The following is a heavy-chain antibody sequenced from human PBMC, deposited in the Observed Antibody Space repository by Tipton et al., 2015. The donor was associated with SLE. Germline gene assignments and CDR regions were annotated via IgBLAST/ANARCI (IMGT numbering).Heavy chain of an antibody. CDR3: ARGVRLWFGESHFDY. CDR1: GYTFTGYY. Sequence: QSGAEVKKPGASVKVSCKASGYTFTGYYMHWVRQAPGQGLEWMGRINPNSGGTNYAQKYQGRVTMTRDTSISTAYMELSRLRPDDTAVYYCARGVRLWFGESHFDYWGQGTLVTVSS. J-gene: IGHJ4*02. D-gene: IGHD3-10*01. V-gene: IGHV1-2*06. CDR2: INPNSGGT.